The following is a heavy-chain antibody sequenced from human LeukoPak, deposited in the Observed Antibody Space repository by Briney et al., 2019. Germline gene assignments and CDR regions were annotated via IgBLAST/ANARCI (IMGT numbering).Heavy chain of an antibody. Sequence: PSETLSLTCAVYGGSFSGYYWSWIRQPPGKGLEWIGEINHSGSTNYNPSLKSRVTISVDTSKNQFSLKLSSVTAADTAVYYCARGSSVYDWGQGTLVTVSS. CDR1: GGSFSGYY. CDR2: INHSGST. CDR3: ARGSSVYD. V-gene: IGHV4-34*01. J-gene: IGHJ4*02. D-gene: IGHD5/OR15-5a*01.